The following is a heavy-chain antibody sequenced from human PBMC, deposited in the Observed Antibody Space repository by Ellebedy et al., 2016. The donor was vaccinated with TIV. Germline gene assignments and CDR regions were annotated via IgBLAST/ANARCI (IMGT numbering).Heavy chain of an antibody. D-gene: IGHD1-1*01. CDR1: GFTVSSNY. V-gene: IGHV3-66*01. CDR2: IDRGGST. J-gene: IGHJ3*02. CDR3: ARETCNDVDLKVWGVLDM. Sequence: GGSLRLSCAASGFTVSSNYMSWVRQAPGKGLQWVSLIDRGGSTYYADSVKGRYTISRDNSKKILYLQMNSLRTEDTAVDYCARETCNDVDLKVWGVLDMWGQGTMVTVSS.